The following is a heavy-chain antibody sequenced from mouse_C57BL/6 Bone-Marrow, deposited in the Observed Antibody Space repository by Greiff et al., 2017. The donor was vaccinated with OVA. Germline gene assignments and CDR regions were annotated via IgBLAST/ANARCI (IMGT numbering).Heavy chain of an antibody. Sequence: DVQLQESGPGLVKPSQSLSLTCSVTGYSITSGYYWNWIRQFPGNKLEWMGYISYDGSNNYNPSLKNRISITRDTSKNQFFLKLNSVTTEDTATYYCARDGYPFYYAMDYWGQGTSVTVSS. CDR1: GYSITSGYY. D-gene: IGHD2-2*01. J-gene: IGHJ4*01. CDR2: ISYDGSN. V-gene: IGHV3-6*01. CDR3: ARDGYPFYYAMDY.